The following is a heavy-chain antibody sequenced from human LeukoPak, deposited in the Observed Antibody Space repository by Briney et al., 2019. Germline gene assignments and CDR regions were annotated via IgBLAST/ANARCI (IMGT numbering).Heavy chain of an antibody. J-gene: IGHJ1*01. Sequence: GGSLRLSCSASGFTFRDYPIHWVRQAPGEGLQYVSAISSAGGPTYYADSVRGRFTISRDNSKNTLYLQMSSLRAEDTALYYCVKVGDSGYGEYYQHWGQGTLVTVSS. V-gene: IGHV3-64D*06. CDR3: VKVGDSGYGEYYQH. CDR2: ISSAGGPT. D-gene: IGHD5-12*01. CDR1: GFTFRDYP.